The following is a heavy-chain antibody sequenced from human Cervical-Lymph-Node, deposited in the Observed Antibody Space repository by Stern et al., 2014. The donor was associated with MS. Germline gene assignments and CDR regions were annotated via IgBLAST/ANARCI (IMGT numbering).Heavy chain of an antibody. J-gene: IGHJ6*02. CDR1: GFTFSTYN. D-gene: IGHD2-8*01. CDR3: ARERDIVLMVYRFGMDV. Sequence: EMQLVESGGGLVKPGGSLRLSCAASGFTFSTYNMNWVRQAPGKGLEWVSSISSSSDYIYYADSVKGRFTISRDNAKNSLYLQMNSLRVEDTAVYYCARERDIVLMVYRFGMDVWGQGTTVTVSS. CDR2: ISSSSDYI. V-gene: IGHV3-21*06.